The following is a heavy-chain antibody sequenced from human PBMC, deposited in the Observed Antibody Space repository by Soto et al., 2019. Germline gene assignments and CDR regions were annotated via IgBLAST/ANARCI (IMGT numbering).Heavy chain of an antibody. CDR1: GFTFSSYA. J-gene: IGHJ3*02. Sequence: EVQLLESGGGLVQPGGSLTLSCAASGFTFSSYAMSWVRQAPAQGLQWVSGISGSGGSTYYADSVKGRFTISRDSSKNTRYVQMDSLRVEDTAVYYCAKKTDSSSPWGALDIWGQGTMVSV. V-gene: IGHV3-23*01. CDR2: ISGSGGST. CDR3: AKKTDSSSPWGALDI. D-gene: IGHD6-19*01.